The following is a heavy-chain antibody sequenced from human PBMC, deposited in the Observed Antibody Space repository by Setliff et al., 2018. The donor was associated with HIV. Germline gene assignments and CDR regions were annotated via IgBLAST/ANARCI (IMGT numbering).Heavy chain of an antibody. CDR1: DASISNYH. Sequence: SETLSLTCTVSDASISNYHWSWIRQPPGKGPEWIGYIYYSGSTNYNPSLKSRVTISIDTSTNQFSLKLSSVTAADTAVYYCARLFIPNYFDPWGQGTLVTVS. CDR3: ARLFIPNYFDP. V-gene: IGHV4-59*08. J-gene: IGHJ5*02. D-gene: IGHD2-21*01. CDR2: IYYSGST.